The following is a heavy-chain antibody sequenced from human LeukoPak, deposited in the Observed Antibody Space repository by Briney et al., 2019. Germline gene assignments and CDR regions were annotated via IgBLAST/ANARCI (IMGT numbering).Heavy chain of an antibody. J-gene: IGHJ5*02. CDR3: AREKDYWNPRNHWFDP. Sequence: PGGSLRLSCAASEFTFSSFVMHWVRQTPGKGLEWVALISYDGSNTYYADSVKGRFTISRDNSKNTLYLQMNILRPEDTAVYYCAREKDYWNPRNHWFDPWGQGTLVTVYS. D-gene: IGHD3-3*01. CDR2: ISYDGSNT. CDR1: EFTFSSFV. V-gene: IGHV3-30*04.